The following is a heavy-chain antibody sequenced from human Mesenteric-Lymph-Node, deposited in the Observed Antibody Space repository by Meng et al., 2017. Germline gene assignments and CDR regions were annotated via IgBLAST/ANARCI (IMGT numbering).Heavy chain of an antibody. Sequence: SVKVSCKASGDTFSSYAISWVRQAPGQGLEWMGWIIPIFGTANYAQKFQGRVTITADESTSTAYMELSSLRSEDPAVYYCARDRVAVAGTGPNFDYWGQGTLVTVSS. CDR3: ARDRVAVAGTGPNFDY. CDR2: IIPIFGTA. V-gene: IGHV1-69*13. D-gene: IGHD6-19*01. CDR1: GDTFSSYA. J-gene: IGHJ4*02.